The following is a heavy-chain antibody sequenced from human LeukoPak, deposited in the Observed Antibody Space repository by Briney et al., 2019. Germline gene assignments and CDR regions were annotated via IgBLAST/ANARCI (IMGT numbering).Heavy chain of an antibody. CDR1: GYTFTSYG. J-gene: IGHJ1*01. CDR2: IIPILGIA. Sequence: SVKVSCKASGYTFTSYGISWVRQAPGQGLEWMGRIIPILGIANYAQKFQGRVTITADKSTSTAYMELSSLRSEDTAVYYCARPPVRGTEYFQHWGQGTLVTVSS. D-gene: IGHD3-10*01. CDR3: ARPPVRGTEYFQH. V-gene: IGHV1-69*04.